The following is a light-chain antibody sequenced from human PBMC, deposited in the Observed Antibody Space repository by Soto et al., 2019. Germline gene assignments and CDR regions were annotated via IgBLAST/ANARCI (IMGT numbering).Light chain of an antibody. Sequence: DIQLTQSPSFLSASVGDTVTITCRASQGMSTYLAWYQQKPGKDPKLLIRSASTLQSGVPPKFSGGESGTEFTLTLSPLQPDDSGIYYCQQLNGYQLAFGGGTNVKIK. V-gene: IGKV1-9*01. CDR1: QGMSTY. CDR3: QQLNGYQLA. CDR2: SAS. J-gene: IGKJ4*01.